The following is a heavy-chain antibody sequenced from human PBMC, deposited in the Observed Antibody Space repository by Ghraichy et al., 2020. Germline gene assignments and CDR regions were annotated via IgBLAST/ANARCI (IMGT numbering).Heavy chain of an antibody. CDR1: GYTFTSYD. V-gene: IGHV1-8*01. Sequence: ASVKVSCKASGYTFTSYDINWVRQATGQGLECMGWMNPNSGNTGYAQKFQGRVTMTRNTSISTAYMELSSLRSEDTAVYYCARGPTYYYDSSGYGGLDYWGQGTLVTVSS. D-gene: IGHD3-22*01. J-gene: IGHJ4*02. CDR3: ARGPTYYYDSSGYGGLDY. CDR2: MNPNSGNT.